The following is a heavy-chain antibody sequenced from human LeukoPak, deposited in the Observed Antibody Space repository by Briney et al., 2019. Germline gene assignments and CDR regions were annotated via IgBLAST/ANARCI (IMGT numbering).Heavy chain of an antibody. J-gene: IGHJ4*02. CDR1: GFTFSNYS. Sequence: GGSLRLSCAASGFTFSNYSMNWVRQAPGKELEWVSSSSSSSSYIYYADSVKGRFTISRDNAKNSLYLQMNSLRAEDTAVYYCARVRAAAGPFDYWGQGTLVTVSS. CDR3: ARVRAAAGPFDY. V-gene: IGHV3-21*01. D-gene: IGHD6-13*01. CDR2: SSSSSSYI.